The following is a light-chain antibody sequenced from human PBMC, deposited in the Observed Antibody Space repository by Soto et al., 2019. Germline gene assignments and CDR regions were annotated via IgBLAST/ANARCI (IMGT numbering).Light chain of an antibody. V-gene: IGKV1-9*01. CDR1: QGISSY. J-gene: IGKJ4*01. Sequence: QIAKSPSCVCASVWVGVAIFCNASQGISSYLAWYQQKPGKAPKLLIYAASTLQSGVPSRFSGSGSGTDFTLTIRSLQPEEFATYYCQQLNSYPLTIGGGTKVDIK. CDR2: AAS. CDR3: QQLNSYPLT.